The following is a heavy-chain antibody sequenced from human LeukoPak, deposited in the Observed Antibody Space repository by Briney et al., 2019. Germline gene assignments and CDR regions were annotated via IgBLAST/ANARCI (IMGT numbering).Heavy chain of an antibody. J-gene: IGHJ4*02. V-gene: IGHV4-59*01. CDR1: GGSISSYY. D-gene: IGHD3-22*01. CDR2: IYYSGST. CDR3: ATSYYYDSSGYYLDY. Sequence: SETLSRTCTVSGGSISSYYWSWIRQPPGKGLEWIGYIYYSGSTNYNPSLKSRVTISVDTSKNQFSLKLSSVTAADTAVYYCATSYYYDSSGYYLDYWGQGTLVTVSS.